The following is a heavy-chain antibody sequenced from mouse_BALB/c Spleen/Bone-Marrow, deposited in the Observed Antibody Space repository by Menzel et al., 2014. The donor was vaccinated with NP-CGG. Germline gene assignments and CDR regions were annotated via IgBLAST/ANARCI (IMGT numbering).Heavy chain of an antibody. V-gene: IGHV1-18*01. J-gene: IGHJ4*01. CDR3: ARDVMDY. CDR2: VNPNSGGT. Sequence: DVQLVESGPDLVKPGASVKISCKASGYSFTGYYMDWVRQSHGKSLEWIGRVNPNSGGTTYNEKFKGKAILTVDKSSNTAYMELRSLTSEDSAVYYCARDVMDYWGQGTSVTVSS. CDR1: GYSFTGYY.